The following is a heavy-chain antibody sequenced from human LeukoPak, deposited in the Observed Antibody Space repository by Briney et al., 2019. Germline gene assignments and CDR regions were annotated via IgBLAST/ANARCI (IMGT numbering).Heavy chain of an antibody. CDR2: IIPIFGTA. J-gene: IGHJ4*02. CDR1: GGTFSSYA. CDR3: ARDWNANRFDY. Sequence: SVKVSCKASGGTFSSYAISWVRQAPGQGVEWIGGIIPIFGTAPYAQKFQGRVTITADESTSTAYMELRSLRSEDTAVYYCARDWNANRFDYWGQGTLVTVSS. D-gene: IGHD1-1*01. V-gene: IGHV1-69*13.